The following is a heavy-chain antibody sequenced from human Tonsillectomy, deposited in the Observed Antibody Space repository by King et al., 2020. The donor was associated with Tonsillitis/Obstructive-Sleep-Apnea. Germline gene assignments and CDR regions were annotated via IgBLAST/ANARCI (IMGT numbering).Heavy chain of an antibody. CDR3: AIRLGYCSGDSCLDY. V-gene: IGHV4-34*01. Sequence: VQLQQWGAGLLKPSETLSLTCAVYGGSFSGYYWSWVRQPPGKGLEWIGEINHSGSTNSNPSLKSRVTRSVDTSKNQFSLKLSSVTAADTAVYFCAIRLGYCSGDSCLDYWGPGTLVTVSP. D-gene: IGHD2-15*01. CDR1: GGSFSGYY. J-gene: IGHJ4*02. CDR2: INHSGST.